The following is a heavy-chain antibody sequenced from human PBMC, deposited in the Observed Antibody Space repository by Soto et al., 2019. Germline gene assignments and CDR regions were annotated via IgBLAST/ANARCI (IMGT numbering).Heavy chain of an antibody. J-gene: IGHJ6*02. CDR2: ISGSGYDT. CDR3: AKGLAAAADYGLDV. D-gene: IGHD6-13*01. V-gene: IGHV3-23*01. CDR1: IFTFSNYA. Sequence: EVQLLESGGGSVQWGGSLRLSCTASIFTFSNYAMTWVRQAPGKGLEWVSAISGSGYDTYYADSVKGRFTISRDNSKNTLYLQMNSLRAEDTALYYCAKGLAAAADYGLDVWGQGTTVTVSS.